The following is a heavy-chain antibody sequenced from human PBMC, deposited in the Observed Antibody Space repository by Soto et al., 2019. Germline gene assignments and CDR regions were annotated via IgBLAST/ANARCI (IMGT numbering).Heavy chain of an antibody. D-gene: IGHD2-15*01. Sequence: QVQLVESGGGVVQPGRSLRLSCAASGFTFSSYGMHWVRQAPGKGLEWVAVIWYDGSNKYYADSVKGRFTISRDNSKNTLYLQMNSLRAEDTAVYYCARVYCSGGSCHDAFDIWGQGTMVTVSS. CDR1: GFTFSSYG. J-gene: IGHJ3*02. CDR2: IWYDGSNK. V-gene: IGHV3-33*01. CDR3: ARVYCSGGSCHDAFDI.